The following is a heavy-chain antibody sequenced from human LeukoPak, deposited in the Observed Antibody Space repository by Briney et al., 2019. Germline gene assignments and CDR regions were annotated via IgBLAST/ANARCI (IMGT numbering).Heavy chain of an antibody. D-gene: IGHD6-19*01. Sequence: GGSLRLSCAASGFTFSSHCMSWVRQAPGKGLEWVSAINGSGGNPYYTDSVKGRFTISRDNSKNTLYLQMNSLRAEDTAVYYCAKAVDGTGWYLFDYWGQGALVTVSS. CDR2: INGSGGNP. J-gene: IGHJ4*02. V-gene: IGHV3-23*01. CDR3: AKAVDGTGWYLFDY. CDR1: GFTFSSHC.